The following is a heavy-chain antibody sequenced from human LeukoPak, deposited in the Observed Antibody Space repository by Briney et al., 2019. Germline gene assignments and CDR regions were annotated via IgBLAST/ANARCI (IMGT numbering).Heavy chain of an antibody. D-gene: IGHD1-1*01. J-gene: IGHJ4*02. V-gene: IGHV4-38-2*02. CDR2: IYYSGST. Sequence: SETLSLTCTVSGYSISSGYYWGWIRQPPGKGLEWIGSIYYSGSTYYNPSLKSRVTISVDTSKNQFSLKLSSVAAADTAVYYCARRTGTTFGTVDYWGQGTLVTVSS. CDR1: GYSISSGYY. CDR3: ARRTGTTFGTVDY.